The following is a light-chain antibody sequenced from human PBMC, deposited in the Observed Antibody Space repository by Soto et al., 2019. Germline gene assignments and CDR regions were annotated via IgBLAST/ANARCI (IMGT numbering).Light chain of an antibody. CDR3: SSYTSSRTLL. V-gene: IGLV2-14*03. J-gene: IGLJ3*02. Sequence: SALTQPASVSGSTGQSITISCTGTSSDVGGYDYVAWYQRHPGKAPKLMIYDVFNRPSGVSHRLSGSKSGNTASLTISGLQAEHEADDYCSSYTSSRTLLFGGGTKLTVL. CDR1: SSDVGGYDY. CDR2: DVF.